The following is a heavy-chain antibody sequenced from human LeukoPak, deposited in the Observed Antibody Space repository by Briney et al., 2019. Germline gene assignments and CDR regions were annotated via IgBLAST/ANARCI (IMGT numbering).Heavy chain of an antibody. D-gene: IGHD6-13*01. V-gene: IGHV1-2*02. Sequence: ASVKVSCKASGYTFTSYGISWVRQAPGQGLEWMGWINPNSGGTNYAQKFQGRVTMTRDTSISTAYMELSRLRSDDTAVYYCAVAAAGTGDFDYWGQGTLVTVSS. J-gene: IGHJ4*02. CDR3: AVAAAGTGDFDY. CDR1: GYTFTSYG. CDR2: INPNSGGT.